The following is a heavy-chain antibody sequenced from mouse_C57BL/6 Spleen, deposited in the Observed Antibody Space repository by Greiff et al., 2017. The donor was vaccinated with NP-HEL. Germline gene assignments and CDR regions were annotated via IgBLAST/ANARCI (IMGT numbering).Heavy chain of an antibody. J-gene: IGHJ4*01. CDR2: IYPSSGYT. V-gene: IGHV1-4*01. CDR3: ARSDYGSSFAMDY. Sequence: QVTLKESGAELARPGASVKMSCKASGYTFTSYTMHWVKQRPGQGLEWIGYIYPSSGYTKYNQKFKDKATLTADKSSSTAYMQLSSLTSEDSAVYYCARSDYGSSFAMDYWGQGTSVTVSS. CDR1: GYTFTSYT. D-gene: IGHD1-1*01.